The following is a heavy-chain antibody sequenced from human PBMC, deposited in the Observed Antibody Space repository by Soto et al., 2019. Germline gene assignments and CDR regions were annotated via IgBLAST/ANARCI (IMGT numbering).Heavy chain of an antibody. D-gene: IGHD2-21*02. CDR2: ISYDGSNK. CDR1: GFTFSSYA. CDR3: ARGVAYCGGDCYPENYYYGMDV. J-gene: IGHJ6*02. Sequence: QVQLVESGGGVVQPGRSLRLSCAASGFTFSSYAMHWVRQAPGKGLKWVAVISYDGSNKYYADSVKGRFTISRDNSKNTLYLQMNSLRAEDTAVYYCARGVAYCGGDCYPENYYYGMDVWGQGTTVTVSS. V-gene: IGHV3-30-3*01.